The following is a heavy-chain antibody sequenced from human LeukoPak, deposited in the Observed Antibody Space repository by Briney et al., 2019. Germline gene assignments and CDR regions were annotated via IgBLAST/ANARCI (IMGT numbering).Heavy chain of an antibody. CDR3: ARRVQKLVATSWFDP. J-gene: IGHJ5*02. D-gene: IGHD5-12*01. CDR2: INLKNGDT. Sequence: ASVKVSCKASGYTFDDEYIHWVRQAPGLGLEWMGWINLKNGDTNYAQKFQGRVTMTRDTSISTAYMELRRLKSDDSAVYYCARRVQKLVATSWFDPWGQGTLVTVSS. V-gene: IGHV1-2*02. CDR1: GYTFDDEY.